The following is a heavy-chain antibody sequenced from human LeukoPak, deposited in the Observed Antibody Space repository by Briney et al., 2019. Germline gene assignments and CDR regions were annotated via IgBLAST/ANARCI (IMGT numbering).Heavy chain of an antibody. CDR1: GYTFTSYG. J-gene: IGHJ4*02. V-gene: IGHV1-18*01. D-gene: IGHD3-3*01. Sequence: GASVKVSCKASGYTFTSYGIGWVRQAPGQGLEWMGWISAYNGNTNYAQKLQGRVTMTTDTSTSTAYMELRSLRSDDTAVYYCAREEFAVDLWSGYDFDYWGQGTLVTVSS. CDR3: AREEFAVDLWSGYDFDY. CDR2: ISAYNGNT.